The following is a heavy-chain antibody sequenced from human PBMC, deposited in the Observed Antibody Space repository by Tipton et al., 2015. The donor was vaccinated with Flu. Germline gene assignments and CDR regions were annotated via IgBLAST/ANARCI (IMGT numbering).Heavy chain of an antibody. CDR1: GFTFSTSA. J-gene: IGHJ4*01. D-gene: IGHD4-17*01. Sequence: AASGFTFSTSAMAWVRQAPGKGLEWVSGISDDGGNTFYADSVKGRFTISRDNSKNTVNLQLNSLRVEDTAVYYCAKRYGGDYFDYWGHGTLVTVSS. CDR3: AKRYGGDYFDY. CDR2: ISDDGGNT. V-gene: IGHV3-23*01.